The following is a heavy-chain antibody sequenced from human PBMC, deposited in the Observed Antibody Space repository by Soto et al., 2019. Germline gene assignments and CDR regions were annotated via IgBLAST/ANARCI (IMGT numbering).Heavy chain of an antibody. CDR1: GFTFSSYG. Sequence: QVQLVESGGGVVQPGRSLRLSCAASGFTFSSYGMHWVRQAPGKGLEWVAVIWYDGSNKYYADSVKGRFTISRDNSKNTLYLQMNSLRAEDTAVYYCARDRSQYSSGWAYYYYGMDVWGQGTTVTVSS. CDR2: IWYDGSNK. J-gene: IGHJ6*02. CDR3: ARDRSQYSSGWAYYYYGMDV. D-gene: IGHD6-19*01. V-gene: IGHV3-33*01.